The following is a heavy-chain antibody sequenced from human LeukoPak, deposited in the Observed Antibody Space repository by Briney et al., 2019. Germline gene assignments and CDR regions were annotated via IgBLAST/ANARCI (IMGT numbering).Heavy chain of an antibody. CDR3: ATIVPDVVVSLTFDY. Sequence: PGGSLRLSCAASGFPFSSYAMSWVRQAPGKGLEWVSTIGSSGSTTYYADSVKGRFTISRDNSKNTLYLQMNGLRAEDTAVYYCATIVPDVVVSLTFDYWGQGTLVTVSS. CDR1: GFPFSSYA. J-gene: IGHJ4*02. D-gene: IGHD3-22*01. CDR2: IGSSGSTT. V-gene: IGHV3-23*01.